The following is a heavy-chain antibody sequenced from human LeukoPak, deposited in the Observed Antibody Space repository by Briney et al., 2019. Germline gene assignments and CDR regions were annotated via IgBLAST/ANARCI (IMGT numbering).Heavy chain of an antibody. J-gene: IGHJ6*03. V-gene: IGHV3-21*06. Sequence: GGSLRLSCAASGFTFDDYGMSWVRQAPGKGLEWVSSTSSTGTYLYYADSVKGRFTISRDKNSLYLRMNSLRVEDTAVYYCARNSLIAENYGYYYFSYMDVWGKGTTVTVSS. D-gene: IGHD2-21*01. CDR2: TSSTGTYL. CDR1: GFTFDDYG. CDR3: ARNSLIAENYGYYYFSYMDV.